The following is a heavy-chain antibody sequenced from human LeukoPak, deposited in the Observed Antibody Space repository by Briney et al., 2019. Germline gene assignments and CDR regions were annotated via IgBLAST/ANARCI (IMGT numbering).Heavy chain of an antibody. J-gene: IGHJ6*03. Sequence: PGGSLRLSCAASGFIFSSYGMHWVRQAPGKGLEWVAFIRYDGSNTYYADSVKGRFTISRDNSKNTLYLQMGSLRAEDMAVYYCARDPGPYYYYYMDVWGKGTTVTVSS. CDR1: GFIFSSYG. CDR2: IRYDGSNT. CDR3: ARDPGPYYYYYMDV. V-gene: IGHV3-30*02.